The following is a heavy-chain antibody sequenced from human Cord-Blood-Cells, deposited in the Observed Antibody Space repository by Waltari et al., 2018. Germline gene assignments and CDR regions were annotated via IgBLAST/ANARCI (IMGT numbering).Heavy chain of an antibody. CDR1: GYSISSGYY. CDR2: IYHSGST. D-gene: IGHD3-10*01. V-gene: IGHV4-38-2*02. J-gene: IGHJ4*02. Sequence: QVQLQESGPGLVKPSETLSLTCTVSGYSISSGYYWGWIRQPPGKGLEWIGSIYHSGSTYYNPSLKSRVTISVDTSKNQFSLTLSSVTAADTAVYYCARVGGFGSGSYYFDYWGQGTLVTVSS. CDR3: ARVGGFGSGSYYFDY.